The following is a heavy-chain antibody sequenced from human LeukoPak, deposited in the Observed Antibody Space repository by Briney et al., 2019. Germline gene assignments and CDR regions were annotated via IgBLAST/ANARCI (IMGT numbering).Heavy chain of an antibody. V-gene: IGHV1-2*06. CDR1: GYTFTGYY. Sequence: GASVKVSCKASGYTFTGYYMHWVRQAPGQGLEWMGRINPNSGGTNYAQKFQGRVTITTDTSISTAYMDLSRLRSDDTAKYYSARSESGWYNWFDPWGQGTLVTVSS. CDR2: INPNSGGT. J-gene: IGHJ5*02. CDR3: ARSESGWYNWFDP. D-gene: IGHD6-19*01.